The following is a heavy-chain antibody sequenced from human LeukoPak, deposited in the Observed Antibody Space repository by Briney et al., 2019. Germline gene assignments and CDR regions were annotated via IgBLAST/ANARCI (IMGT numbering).Heavy chain of an antibody. CDR3: AAASLLWDPGQ. D-gene: IGHD3-10*01. CDR2: IVVGSGNT. Sequence: SVKVSCKASGFTFTSSDVQWVRPARGQRLEWIGWIVVGSGNTNYAQKFQERVTITRDMSTSTAYMELSSLRSEDTAVYYCAAASLLWDPGQWGQGTLVTVSS. V-gene: IGHV1-58*01. J-gene: IGHJ4*02. CDR1: GFTFTSSD.